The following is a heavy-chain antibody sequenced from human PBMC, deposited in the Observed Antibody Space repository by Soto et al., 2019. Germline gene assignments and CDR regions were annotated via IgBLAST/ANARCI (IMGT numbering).Heavy chain of an antibody. V-gene: IGHV3-23*01. J-gene: IGHJ4*02. CDR3: AKELSPWRGFGLGH. D-gene: IGHD3-16*01. CDR2: LSVAGDST. Sequence: EVELLESGGGSVQPGGSLRLSCAASGFTFSTYAMSCVRQAPGNVLEWVSGLSVAGDSTYYADSVKGRITISRDNSKKTRYLQVNRLRAEATALYYCAKELSPWRGFGLGHWGQRTLVTVSS. CDR1: GFTFSTYA.